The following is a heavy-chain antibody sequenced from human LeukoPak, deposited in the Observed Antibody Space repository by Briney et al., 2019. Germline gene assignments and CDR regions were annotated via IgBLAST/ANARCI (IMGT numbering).Heavy chain of an antibody. J-gene: IGHJ3*02. D-gene: IGHD6-19*01. CDR1: GGSFSGYY. CDR2: INHSGSN. CDR3: ARGRHSSGWYPPDAFDI. V-gene: IGHV4-34*01. Sequence: SETLSLTCAVYGGSFSGYYWSWIRQPPGKGLEWIGEINHSGSNNYNPSLKSRVTISVDTSKNQFSLKLSSVTAADTAVYYCARGRHSSGWYPPDAFDIWGQGTMVTVSS.